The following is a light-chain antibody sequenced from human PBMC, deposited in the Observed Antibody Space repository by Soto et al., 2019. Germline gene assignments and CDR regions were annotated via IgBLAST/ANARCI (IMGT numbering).Light chain of an antibody. CDR3: QVWVGSSDRT. J-gene: IGLJ2*01. V-gene: IGLV3-21*02. CDR2: DDD. Sequence: SYVLTQAPSVSVAPGQTATITCGGNNIGSKIVHWYQQKPGQAPVLVVHDDDDRPSGIPERFSGSNSGHTATLTISRVEAGDEAVYYCQVWVGSSDRTFGGGTKLTVL. CDR1: NIGSKI.